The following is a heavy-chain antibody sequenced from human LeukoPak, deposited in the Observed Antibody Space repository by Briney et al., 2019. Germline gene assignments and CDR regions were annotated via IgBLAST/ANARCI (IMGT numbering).Heavy chain of an antibody. J-gene: IGHJ4*02. CDR3: ARDAGYGYDRFDY. V-gene: IGHV3-21*01. CDR2: IGTSTSYI. CDR1: GFTFSTYI. Sequence: GGSLRLSCAASGFTFSTYIMNWVRQTPGKGLEWVSSIGTSTSYIYYADSVKGRFTISRNNAKNSLYLEMNSLRAEDTAVYYCARDAGYGYDRFDYWGQGTQVTVSS. D-gene: IGHD5-18*01.